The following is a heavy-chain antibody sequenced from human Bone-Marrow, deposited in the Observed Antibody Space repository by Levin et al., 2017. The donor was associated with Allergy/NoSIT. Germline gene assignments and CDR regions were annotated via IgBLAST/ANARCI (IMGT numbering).Heavy chain of an antibody. V-gene: IGHV3-33*01. Sequence: SGGSLRLSCAASGFTFSSYGMHWVRQAPGKGLEWVAVIWYDGSNKYYADSVKGRFTISRDNSKNTLYLQMNSLRAEDTAVYYCAREATDTVFVPGVNCSGGSCYPLGYYYGMDVWGQGTTVTVSS. CDR2: IWYDGSNK. D-gene: IGHD2-15*01. CDR3: AREATDTVFVPGVNCSGGSCYPLGYYYGMDV. CDR1: GFTFSSYG. J-gene: IGHJ6*02.